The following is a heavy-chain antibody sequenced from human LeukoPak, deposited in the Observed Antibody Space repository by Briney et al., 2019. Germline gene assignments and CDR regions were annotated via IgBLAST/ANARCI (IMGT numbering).Heavy chain of an antibody. CDR3: AKGDGGTHDSSGWVDYFDH. J-gene: IGHJ4*02. CDR1: GFTFSSYS. D-gene: IGHD3-22*01. CDR2: ISSSSSYI. Sequence: RGSLRLSCAASGFTFSSYSMNWVRQAPGKGLEWVSSISSSSSYIYYADSVKGRFTISRDNAKNSLYLQMNSLRAEDTAVYYCAKGDGGTHDSSGWVDYFDHWGQGTLVTVSS. V-gene: IGHV3-21*01.